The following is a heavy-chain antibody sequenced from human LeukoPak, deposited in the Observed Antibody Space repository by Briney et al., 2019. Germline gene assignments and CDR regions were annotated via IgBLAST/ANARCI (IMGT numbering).Heavy chain of an antibody. J-gene: IGHJ5*02. CDR1: GGSFSGYY. CDR3: ARVGARVRNWFDP. V-gene: IGHV4-34*01. CDR2: INHSGST. D-gene: IGHD1-26*01. Sequence: SETLSLTCAVYGGSFSGYYWSWIRQPPGKGLEWIGEINHSGSTNYNPSLKSRVTISVDTSKNQFSLKLSSVTAADTAVYYCARVGARVRNWFDPWGQGTLVTVSS.